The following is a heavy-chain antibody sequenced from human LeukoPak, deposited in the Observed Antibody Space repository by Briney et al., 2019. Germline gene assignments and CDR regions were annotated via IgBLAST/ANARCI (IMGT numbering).Heavy chain of an antibody. CDR3: AREGVEWLRGSMDV. Sequence: PGGSLRLSCATSGFTFSSSAMNWVRQAPGKGLEYVSAISSNGGRTYYANSVKGRFTISRDNSKNTLYLQMGSLRAEDMAVYYCAREGVEWLRGSMDVWGQGTTVTVSS. CDR2: ISSNGGRT. CDR1: GFTFSSSA. J-gene: IGHJ6*02. D-gene: IGHD5-12*01. V-gene: IGHV3-64*01.